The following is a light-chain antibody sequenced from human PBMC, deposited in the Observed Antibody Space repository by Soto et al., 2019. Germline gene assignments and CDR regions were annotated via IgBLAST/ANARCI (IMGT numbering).Light chain of an antibody. CDR2: ENN. Sequence: QSVLTQPPSVSAAPGQEVTISCAGSRXNIGNNYVSWYQQLPGTAPKLLIYENNKRPSGIPDRFSGSQSGTSATLGITGLQTGDEADYYCGTWHNSLSAAWVLGGGTQLTVL. V-gene: IGLV1-51*01. J-gene: IGLJ3*02. CDR3: GTWHNSLSAAWV. CDR1: RXNIGNNY.